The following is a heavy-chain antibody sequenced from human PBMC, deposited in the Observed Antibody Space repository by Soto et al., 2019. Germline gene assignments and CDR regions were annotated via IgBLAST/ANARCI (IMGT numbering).Heavy chain of an antibody. Sequence: QLQLQESGPGLVKTSETLSLTCIVSGDSISSSSYYWGWIRQPPGKGLEWMGSVYFSGATNYNSALKSRVTISVDTSKNQFSLKLSSVTAADTAVYYCATVRRSGWYLDYCGQGTLVTVSS. D-gene: IGHD6-19*01. J-gene: IGHJ4*02. V-gene: IGHV4-39*01. CDR3: ATVRRSGWYLDY. CDR2: VYFSGAT. CDR1: GDSISSSSYY.